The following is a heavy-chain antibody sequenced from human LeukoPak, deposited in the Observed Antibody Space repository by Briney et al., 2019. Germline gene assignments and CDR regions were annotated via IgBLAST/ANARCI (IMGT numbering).Heavy chain of an antibody. CDR2: IYYSGST. CDR3: ARLFYYGSGSLYGQSLDY. CDR1: GGSISSSSSY. V-gene: IGHV4-39*01. J-gene: IGHJ4*02. Sequence: SETLSLTCTVSGGSISSSSSYWGWIRQPPGKGLEWIGSIYYSGSTYYNPSLKSRVTISVDMSKNQFSLKLSSVTAADTAVYYCARLFYYGSGSLYGQSLDYWGQGTLVTVSS. D-gene: IGHD3-10*01.